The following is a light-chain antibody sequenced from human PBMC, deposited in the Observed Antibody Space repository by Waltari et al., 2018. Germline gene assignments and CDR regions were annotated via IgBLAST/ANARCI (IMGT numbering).Light chain of an antibody. CDR1: RSEVGCKNY. Sequence: QSVLTQPPSASGSPGQSVTISCTGPRSEVGCKNYVSWYQQHPGKAPKLMIYEVNHRPSGVPDRFSGSKSGNTASLTVSGLQAEDEADYYCSSYGGSKVFGGGTKLTVL. J-gene: IGLJ3*02. V-gene: IGLV2-8*01. CDR3: SSYGGSKV. CDR2: EVN.